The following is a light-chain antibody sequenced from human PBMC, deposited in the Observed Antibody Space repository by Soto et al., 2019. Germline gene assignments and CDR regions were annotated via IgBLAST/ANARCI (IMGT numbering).Light chain of an antibody. Sequence: ETVVTQSPPTLSLSPGESAALSCRVSQTISTYLAWYQHKPGQAPRLLMYGASSRATGIPDRFSGSGSGTDFTLTIGRLEPEDFAVYYCQQYGSSPPITFGQGTRLEIK. CDR3: QQYGSSPPIT. CDR1: QTISTY. V-gene: IGKV3-20*01. J-gene: IGKJ5*01. CDR2: GAS.